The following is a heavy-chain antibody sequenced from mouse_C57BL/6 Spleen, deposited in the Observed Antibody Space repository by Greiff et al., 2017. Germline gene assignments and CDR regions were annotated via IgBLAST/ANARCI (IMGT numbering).Heavy chain of an antibody. CDR1: GYTFTDYY. J-gene: IGHJ1*03. D-gene: IGHD1-1*01. CDR3: ARSPDYYGSSSYWYFDV. CDR2: INPNNGGT. Sequence: EVQLQQSGPELVKPGASVKISCKASGYTFTDYYMNWVKQSHGKSLEWIGDINPNNGGTSYNQKFKGKATLTVDKSSSTAYMELRSLTSEDSAVYYCARSPDYYGSSSYWYFDVWGTGTTVTVSS. V-gene: IGHV1-26*01.